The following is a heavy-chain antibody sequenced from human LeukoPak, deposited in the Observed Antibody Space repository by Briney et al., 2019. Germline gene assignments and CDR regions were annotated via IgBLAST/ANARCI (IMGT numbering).Heavy chain of an antibody. CDR1: GFTFSSYS. D-gene: IGHD6-13*01. Sequence: GGSLRLSCAASGFTFSSYSMNWVRQAPGKGLEWVSSISSSSSYMYYADSVKGRFTISRDNAKNSLYLQMNSLRAEDTAVYYCARDRLSCSSSWYAVDYWGQGTLVTVSS. V-gene: IGHV3-21*01. CDR3: ARDRLSCSSSWYAVDY. J-gene: IGHJ4*02. CDR2: ISSSSSYM.